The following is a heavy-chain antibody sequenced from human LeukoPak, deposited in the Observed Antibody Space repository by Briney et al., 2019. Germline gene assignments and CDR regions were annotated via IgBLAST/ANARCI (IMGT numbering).Heavy chain of an antibody. CDR3: AKGLSIASSFFDY. J-gene: IGHJ4*02. D-gene: IGHD3-3*02. Sequence: GGSLRLSCAASGFPFCSNAMRWAPQATGKALERVSYNTTSGGSTLYADSLEGRFTVSRDNSKDTLYLQMNSLRAEDTAVYFCAKGLSIASSFFDYWGQGTLVTVSS. CDR2: NTTSGGST. V-gene: IGHV3-23*01. CDR1: GFPFCSNA.